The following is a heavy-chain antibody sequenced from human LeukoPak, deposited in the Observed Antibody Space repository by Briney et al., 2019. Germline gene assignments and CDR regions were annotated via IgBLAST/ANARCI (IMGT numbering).Heavy chain of an antibody. J-gene: IGHJ4*02. CDR3: ARDPKDTAMVGGY. D-gene: IGHD5-18*01. CDR1: GFTFGSYS. CDR2: ISSSSSTI. V-gene: IGHV3-48*01. Sequence: PGGSLRLSCAASGFTFGSYSMNWVRQAPGKGLEWVSYISSSSSTIYYADSVKGRFTISRDNAKNSLYLQMNSLRAEDTAVYYCARDPKDTAMVGGYWGQGTLVTVSS.